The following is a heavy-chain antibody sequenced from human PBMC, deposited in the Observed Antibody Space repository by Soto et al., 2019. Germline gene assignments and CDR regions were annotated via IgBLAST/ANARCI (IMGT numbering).Heavy chain of an antibody. Sequence: QVQLQESGPGLVKPSETLSLTCTVSGGSISGGVYYWSWIRQPPGKGLEWIGYIYASGSTYYNPSLKSRVTISVDTSNNQFSLRLTSVTAADSAVYYCASEVIPLTTDWYFDLWGRGTLVTVSP. J-gene: IGHJ2*01. CDR2: IYASGST. CDR3: ASEVIPLTTDWYFDL. D-gene: IGHD4-17*01. CDR1: GGSISGGVYY. V-gene: IGHV4-30-4*01.